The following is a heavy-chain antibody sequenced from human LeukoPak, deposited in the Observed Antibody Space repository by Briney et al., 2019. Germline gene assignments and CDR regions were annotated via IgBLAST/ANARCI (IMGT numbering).Heavy chain of an antibody. CDR3: ARDLGTMIVGETDY. D-gene: IGHD3-22*01. CDR1: GFTFSSYT. Sequence: GGSLRLSCDASGFTFSSYTMNWVREAPGRGLEWVSSISSSSSYIYYADSVKGRFTISRDNAKNSLYLQMNSLRAEDTAVYYCARDLGTMIVGETDYWGQGTLVTVSS. CDR2: ISSSSSYI. J-gene: IGHJ4*02. V-gene: IGHV3-21*01.